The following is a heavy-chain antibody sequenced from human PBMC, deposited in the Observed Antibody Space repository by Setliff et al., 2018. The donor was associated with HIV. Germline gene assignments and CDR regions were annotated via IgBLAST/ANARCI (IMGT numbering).Heavy chain of an antibody. CDR2: IYYNGSP. Sequence: LSLICSVSGASIGSSHYYWGWIRQPPGKGLEWVASIYYNGSPFYNPSLKSRVTISVDTSKNQFSLNLSSVTAADTAVYYCARHCGYSPGQICYYYLDIWGKGTSVTVSS. V-gene: IGHV4-39*01. J-gene: IGHJ6*03. D-gene: IGHD5-18*01. CDR3: ARHCGYSPGQICYYYLDI. CDR1: GASIGSSHYY.